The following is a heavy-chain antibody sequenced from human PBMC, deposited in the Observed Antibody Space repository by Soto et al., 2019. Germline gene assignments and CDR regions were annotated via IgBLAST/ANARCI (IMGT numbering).Heavy chain of an antibody. CDR1: GYTFASYA. V-gene: IGHV1-18*01. Sequence: ASVKVSCKASGYTFASYAISWMRQAPGQGLEWMGWISAYNGNTNYAQKLQGRVTMTTDTSTSTAYMELRSLRSDDTAVYYCARASAGYYDFWSGYTQRLYYFDYWGQGTLVTVSS. J-gene: IGHJ4*02. D-gene: IGHD3-3*01. CDR3: ARASAGYYDFWSGYTQRLYYFDY. CDR2: ISAYNGNT.